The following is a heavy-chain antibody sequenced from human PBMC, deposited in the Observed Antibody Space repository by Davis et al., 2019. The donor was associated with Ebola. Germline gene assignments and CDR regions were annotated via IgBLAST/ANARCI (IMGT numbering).Heavy chain of an antibody. CDR2: IYYSGST. D-gene: IGHD2-21*02. Sequence: GSLRLSCTVSGGSISSYYWSWIRQPPGKGLEWIGYIYYSGSTNYNPSLKSRVTISVDTSKNQFSLKLSSVTAADTAVYYCARAYCGGDCYPWYFDLWGRGTLVTVSS. CDR1: GGSISSYY. V-gene: IGHV4-59*01. J-gene: IGHJ2*01. CDR3: ARAYCGGDCYPWYFDL.